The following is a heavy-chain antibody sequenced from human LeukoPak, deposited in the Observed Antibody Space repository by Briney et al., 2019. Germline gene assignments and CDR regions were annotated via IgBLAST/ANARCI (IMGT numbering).Heavy chain of an antibody. Sequence: ASVKVSCKASGYTFTGYYMHWVRQAPGQGLGWMGWINPNSGGTNYAQKFQGRVTMTRDTSISTAYMELSRLRSDDTAVYYCARETHYYGSGRSFDYWGQGTLVTVSS. CDR2: INPNSGGT. CDR3: ARETHYYGSGRSFDY. V-gene: IGHV1-2*02. J-gene: IGHJ4*02. CDR1: GYTFTGYY. D-gene: IGHD3-10*01.